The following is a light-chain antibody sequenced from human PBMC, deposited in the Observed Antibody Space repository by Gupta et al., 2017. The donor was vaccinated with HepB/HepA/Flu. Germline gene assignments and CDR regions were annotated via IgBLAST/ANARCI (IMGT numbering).Light chain of an antibody. V-gene: IGLV1-40*01. CDR1: SSNIGAGFD. CDR3: QSYDSSLTAFYV. Sequence: QSVLTQPPSVSGAPGQRVTISCTGSSSNIGAGFDVHWYQQLPGTAPKLLIYDNNNRPSGVPDRFSGSRSGTSASLAITGLQAEDEADYHCQSYDSSLTAFYVFGTGTKVTVL. CDR2: DNN. J-gene: IGLJ1*01.